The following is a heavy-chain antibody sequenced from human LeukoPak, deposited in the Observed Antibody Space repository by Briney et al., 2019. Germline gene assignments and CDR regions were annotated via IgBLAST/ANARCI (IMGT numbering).Heavy chain of an antibody. CDR3: ASFDSSGWHYFDY. J-gene: IGHJ4*02. CDR1: GFTFSSYS. Sequence: GGSLRLSCAASGFTFSSYSMSWVRQAPGKGLEWVSSISSRSGYIYYGDSVKGRFTISRDNAKNSLYLQMNTLRAEDTAVYYCASFDSSGWHYFDYWGQGALVTV. V-gene: IGHV3-21*01. D-gene: IGHD6-19*01. CDR2: ISSRSGYI.